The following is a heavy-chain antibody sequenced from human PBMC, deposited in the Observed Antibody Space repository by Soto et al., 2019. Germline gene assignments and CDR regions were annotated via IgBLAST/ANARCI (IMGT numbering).Heavy chain of an antibody. CDR1: GYTFTSYA. Sequence: ASVKVSCKASGYTFTSYAMHWVRQAPGQRLEWMGRINAGNGNTKYSQKFQGRVTMTRNTSISTAYMDLSSLRSEDTAVYYCARGGEDCSGGSCYLWFDPWGQGTLVTVSS. CDR2: INAGNGNT. D-gene: IGHD2-15*01. CDR3: ARGGEDCSGGSCYLWFDP. J-gene: IGHJ5*02. V-gene: IGHV1-3*01.